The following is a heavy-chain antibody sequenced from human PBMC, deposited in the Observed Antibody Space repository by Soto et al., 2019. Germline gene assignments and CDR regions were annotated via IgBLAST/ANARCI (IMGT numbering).Heavy chain of an antibody. D-gene: IGHD1-1*01. CDR3: ARGSGIVALPGELEDVKYDY. J-gene: IGHJ4*02. Sequence: QVQLQQWGAGLVKPSETLSLSCAVYGQSLSGHSWAWIRQPPGKGLEWIGEINKSGSTYYNPSLKSRVTISTDTSKNQFSLKLSSVSAADTAAYFCARGSGIVALPGELEDVKYDYWGQGTLVNVSS. V-gene: IGHV4-34*01. CDR1: GQSLSGHS. CDR2: INKSGST.